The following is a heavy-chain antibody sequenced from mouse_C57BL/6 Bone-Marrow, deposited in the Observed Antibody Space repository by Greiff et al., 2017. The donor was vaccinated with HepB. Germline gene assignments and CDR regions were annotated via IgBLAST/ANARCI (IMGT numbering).Heavy chain of an antibody. D-gene: IGHD1-1*01. V-gene: IGHV1-64*01. Sequence: QVQLQQPGAELVKPGASVKLSCKASGYTFTSYWMHWVKQRPGQGLEWIGMIHPNSGSTNYNEKFKSKATLTVDKSSSTAYMQLSSLTSEDSAVYYCARYTYLLLRYFDVWGTGTTVTVSS. CDR3: ARYTYLLLRYFDV. CDR1: GYTFTSYW. CDR2: IHPNSGST. J-gene: IGHJ1*03.